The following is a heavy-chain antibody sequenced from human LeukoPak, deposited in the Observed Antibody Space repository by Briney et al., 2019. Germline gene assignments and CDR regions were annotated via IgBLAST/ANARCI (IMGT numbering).Heavy chain of an antibody. V-gene: IGHV4-4*02. CDR1: GFTVSSNY. J-gene: IGHJ5*02. Sequence: PGGSLRLSCAASGFTVSSNYMSWVRQSPGKGLEWIGEIHHSGSTNYNPSLTSRVTILVDKSKKEVSLRLSSVTAADTAMYYCVRGGLRNSFDPWGQGTLVTVSS. CDR2: IHHSGST. CDR3: VRGGLRNSFDP. D-gene: IGHD3/OR15-3a*01.